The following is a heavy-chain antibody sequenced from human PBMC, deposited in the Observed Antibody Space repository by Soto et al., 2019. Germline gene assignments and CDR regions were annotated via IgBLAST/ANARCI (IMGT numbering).Heavy chain of an antibody. CDR2: INAGYGNT. D-gene: IGHD7-27*01. CDR3: ARDTGDGTFDF. Sequence: QVHLVQSGAEVRKPGASVKVSCKASGYTFSSYAMHWVRQAPGQRLEWMGWINAGYGNTKSSQKFQDRVTIYRETSASTAYMELTSLRSEDTAVYYCARDTGDGTFDFWGQGTLVTVSS. CDR1: GYTFSSYA. J-gene: IGHJ4*02. V-gene: IGHV1-3*01.